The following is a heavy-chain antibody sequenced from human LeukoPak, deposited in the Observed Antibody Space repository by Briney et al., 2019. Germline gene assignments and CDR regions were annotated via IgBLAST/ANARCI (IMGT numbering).Heavy chain of an antibody. CDR2: ISASGDVT. Sequence: PGGSLRLSCEASRFSFSAYPMGWVRRAPGKGLEWVSGISASGDVTFHADPLKGRFTISRDNSKNTLYLQMDSLRAEDTAKYYCAKSLLTTASGTDRAFDIWGQGTVVTVSA. D-gene: IGHD1-26*01. J-gene: IGHJ3*02. CDR1: RFSFSAYP. V-gene: IGHV3-23*01. CDR3: AKSLLTTASGTDRAFDI.